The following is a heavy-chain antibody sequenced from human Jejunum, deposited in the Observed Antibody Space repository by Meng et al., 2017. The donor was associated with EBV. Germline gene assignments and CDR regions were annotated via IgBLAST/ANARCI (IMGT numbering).Heavy chain of an antibody. D-gene: IGHD2-15*01. J-gene: IGHJ4*02. CDR3: ARARGGHTSGGYFES. V-gene: IGHV4-30-2*06. CDR1: GGSISGGGFS. Sequence: QLQLTELGSLLVTPPHTLFLPCTASGGSISGGGFSWNWSRESRGKGLEWIGFIYHTGGTYSNPSLRRRVTISVDTSKNQFSLNLTSVTAADTAVYYCARARGGHTSGGYFESWGQGTLVTVSS. CDR2: IYHTGGT.